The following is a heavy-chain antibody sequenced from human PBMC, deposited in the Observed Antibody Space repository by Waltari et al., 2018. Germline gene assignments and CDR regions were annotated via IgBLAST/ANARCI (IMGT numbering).Heavy chain of an antibody. Sequence: EVQLLESGGGLVQPGGSLRLSCAASGFTFSSYAMSWVRQAPGTGLGWVSAISGSGGSTYYADSVKGRFTISRDNSKNTLYLQMNSLRAEDTAVYYCAKDTGGNYYGSGSYPGAFDYWGQGTLVTVSS. CDR1: GFTFSSYA. CDR2: ISGSGGST. V-gene: IGHV3-23*01. J-gene: IGHJ4*02. D-gene: IGHD3-10*01. CDR3: AKDTGGNYYGSGSYPGAFDY.